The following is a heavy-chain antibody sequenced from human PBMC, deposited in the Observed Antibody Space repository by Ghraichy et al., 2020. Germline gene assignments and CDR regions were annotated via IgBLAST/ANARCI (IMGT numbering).Heavy chain of an antibody. Sequence: GESLNISCAVSGFTIDDYYMSWVRQTPGKGLEWVSYITSRSSQTNYADSVRGRFFISTDSAKNSLYLQMNSLTVEDTGVYFCARGGFHYHMDVWGKGTTVTVSS. V-gene: IGHV3-11*06. CDR2: ITSRSSQT. J-gene: IGHJ6*03. CDR3: ARGGFHYHMDV. D-gene: IGHD3-10*01. CDR1: GFTIDDYY.